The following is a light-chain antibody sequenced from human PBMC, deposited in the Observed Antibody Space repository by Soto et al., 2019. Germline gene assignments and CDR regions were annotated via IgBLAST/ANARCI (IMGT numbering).Light chain of an antibody. CDR2: HVA. Sequence: QSALTQPASVSGSPGQSISISCTGTSSDVGRYNFVSWYQQRPGKAPKLIIYHVANRPSGISNRFSGSKSGNTASLTISGLQAEDEADYYCSSYTGSTSLVYVFGTGTKVTVL. CDR1: SSDVGRYNF. V-gene: IGLV2-14*03. J-gene: IGLJ1*01. CDR3: SSYTGSTSLVYV.